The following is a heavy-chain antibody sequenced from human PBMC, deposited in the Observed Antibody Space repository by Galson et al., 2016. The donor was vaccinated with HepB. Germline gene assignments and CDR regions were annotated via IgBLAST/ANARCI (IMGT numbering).Heavy chain of an antibody. CDR1: GFTFSSYW. CDR2: IKTDG. V-gene: IGHV3-74*01. Sequence: SLRLSCAASGFTFSSYWMHWLRQAPGKGLVWVARIKTDGTYADSLEGRFITTRDNSKNTLYLEMNSLRAEDTATYYCARAIRGSGSYDYWGQGTLVTVSS. CDR3: ARAIRGSGSYDY. D-gene: IGHD3-10*01. J-gene: IGHJ4*02.